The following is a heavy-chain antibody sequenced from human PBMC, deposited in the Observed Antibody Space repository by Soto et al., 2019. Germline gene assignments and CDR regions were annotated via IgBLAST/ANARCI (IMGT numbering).Heavy chain of an antibody. CDR2: IYYRGST. CDR1: GASIRSSNFY. J-gene: IGHJ4*02. Sequence: QLQLQESGPGLVKPSETLSLTCTVSGASIRSSNFYWGWIRQPPGKGLEWIGNIYYRGSTYYNPSLKSRITISADPSKNQFSLKLTSVTAADTAVYFCARHYWVYDTSGYYGYWGQGTLVTVSS. V-gene: IGHV4-39*01. D-gene: IGHD3-22*01. CDR3: ARHYWVYDTSGYYGY.